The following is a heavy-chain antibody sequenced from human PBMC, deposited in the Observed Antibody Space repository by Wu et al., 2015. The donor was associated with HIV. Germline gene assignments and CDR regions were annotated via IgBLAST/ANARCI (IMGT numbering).Heavy chain of an antibody. CDR1: GGTFSSYA. J-gene: IGHJ4*02. Sequence: QVQLVQSGAEVKKPGSSVKVSCKASGGTFSSYAISWVRQAPGQGLEWMGGIIPIFGTANYAQKFQGRVTITADKPTNTAYMELSSLRSDDTAVYYCARGNYESGSYRFDYWGQGTLVTVSS. CDR2: IIPIFGTA. V-gene: IGHV1-69*14. D-gene: IGHD3-10*01. CDR3: ARGNYESGSYRFDY.